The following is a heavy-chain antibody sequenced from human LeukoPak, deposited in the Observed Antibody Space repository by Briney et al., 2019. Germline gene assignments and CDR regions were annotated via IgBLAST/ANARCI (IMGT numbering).Heavy chain of an antibody. CDR2: INNDGSGP. D-gene: IGHD5-18*01. CDR3: ARGPSGYSYGSY. CDR1: GFTFSNCW. V-gene: IGHV3-74*01. J-gene: IGHJ4*02. Sequence: PGGSLRLSCAASGFTFSNCWMHWVRQTPGKGLVWVSRINNDGSGPSYADSVKGRFTISRDNAKNTLYLQMNSLRVEDTAVYYCARGPSGYSYGSYWGQGTLVTVSS.